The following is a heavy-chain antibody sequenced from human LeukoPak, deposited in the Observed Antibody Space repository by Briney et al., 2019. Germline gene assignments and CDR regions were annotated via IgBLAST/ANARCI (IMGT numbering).Heavy chain of an antibody. Sequence: ASVKVSCKASGYTFSSYGISWVRQAPGQGLEWMGWISTYNGNTNYAQKLQGRVTMTTDTSTTTAYMELRGLRSEDTAVYYCATGVDYGDYRAGGDWGQGTLVTVSS. CDR1: GYTFSSYG. D-gene: IGHD4-17*01. V-gene: IGHV1-18*01. CDR2: ISTYNGNT. CDR3: ATGVDYGDYRAGGD. J-gene: IGHJ4*02.